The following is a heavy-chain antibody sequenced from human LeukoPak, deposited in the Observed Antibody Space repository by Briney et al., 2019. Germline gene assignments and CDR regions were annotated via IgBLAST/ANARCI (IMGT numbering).Heavy chain of an antibody. CDR1: GGSISSYY. D-gene: IGHD1-26*01. V-gene: IGHV4-4*09. CDR2: IYTSGST. CDR3: ARLPQYDSGSYYYYYGMDV. J-gene: IGHJ6*02. Sequence: SETLSLTCTVSGGSISSYYWSWIRQPPGKGLEWIGYIYTSGSTNYNPSLKSRVTISVDTSKNQFSLKLSSVTAADTAVYYCARLPQYDSGSYYYYYGMDVWGQGTTVTVSS.